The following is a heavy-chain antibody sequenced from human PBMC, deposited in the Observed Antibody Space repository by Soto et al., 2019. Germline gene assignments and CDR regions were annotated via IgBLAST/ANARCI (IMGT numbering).Heavy chain of an antibody. Sequence: ASVKVSCKVSGYTLTELSMHWVLQAPGKGLEWMGGFDPEDGETIYAQKFQGRVTMTEDTSTDTAYMELSSLRSEDTAVYYCATARFDWLLFSVVYWGQGTLVTVSS. CDR3: ATARFDWLLFSVVY. V-gene: IGHV1-24*01. CDR1: GYTLTELS. CDR2: FDPEDGET. D-gene: IGHD3-9*01. J-gene: IGHJ4*02.